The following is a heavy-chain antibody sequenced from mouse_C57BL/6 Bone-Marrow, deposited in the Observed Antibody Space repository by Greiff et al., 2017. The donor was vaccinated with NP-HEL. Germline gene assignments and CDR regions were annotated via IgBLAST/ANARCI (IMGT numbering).Heavy chain of an antibody. CDR3: TRDPSMVTPMDY. CDR1: GYTFTDYE. D-gene: IGHD2-2*01. V-gene: IGHV1-15*01. CDR2: IDPETGGT. J-gene: IGHJ4*01. Sequence: SGAELVRPGASVTLSCKASGYTFTDYEMHWVKQTPVHGLEWIGAIDPETGGTAYNQKFKGKAILTADKSSSTAYMELRSLTSEDSAVYYCTRDPSMVTPMDYWGQGTSVTVSS.